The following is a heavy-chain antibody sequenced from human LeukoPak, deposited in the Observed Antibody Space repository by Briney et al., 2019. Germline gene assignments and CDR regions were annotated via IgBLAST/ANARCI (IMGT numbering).Heavy chain of an antibody. D-gene: IGHD3-10*01. J-gene: IGHJ6*02. CDR2: IYYSGST. CDR1: GGSISSYY. Sequence: PSETLSLTCTVSGGSISSYYWSWIRQPPGKGLEWIGYIYYSGSTNYNPSLKSRVTISVDTSKNQFSLKLSSVTAADTAVYYCARAVWFGESYYYGMDVWGQGTTVTVSS. V-gene: IGHV4-59*01. CDR3: ARAVWFGESYYYGMDV.